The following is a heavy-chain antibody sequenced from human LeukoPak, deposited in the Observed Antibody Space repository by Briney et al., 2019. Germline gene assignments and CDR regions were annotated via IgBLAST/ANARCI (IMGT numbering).Heavy chain of an antibody. D-gene: IGHD4-17*01. V-gene: IGHV3-48*03. CDR3: ARRYGGYGDF. CDR1: GFTFSSYG. J-gene: IGHJ4*02. Sequence: PGGSLRLSCAASGFTFSSYGMNWVRQAPGKGLEWVSYVSRSGSDMYYADSVKGRFTISRDNAKNSLYLQMNSLRAEDTAVYYCARRYGGYGDFWGQGTLVTVSS. CDR2: VSRSGSDM.